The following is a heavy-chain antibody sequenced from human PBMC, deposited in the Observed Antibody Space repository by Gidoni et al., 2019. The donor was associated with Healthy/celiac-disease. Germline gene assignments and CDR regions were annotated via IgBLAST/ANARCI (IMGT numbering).Heavy chain of an antibody. CDR1: GGSFSGYY. CDR2: INHSGST. CDR3: ATGSILDY. D-gene: IGHD1-26*01. J-gene: IGHJ4*02. Sequence: QVQLQQWGAGLLKPSETLSLTCAVYGGSFSGYYWSWIRQPPGKGLEWIGEINHSGSTNYNPSLKSRVTISVDTSKNQFSLKLSSVTAADTAVYYCATGSILDYWGQGTLVTVSS. V-gene: IGHV4-34*01.